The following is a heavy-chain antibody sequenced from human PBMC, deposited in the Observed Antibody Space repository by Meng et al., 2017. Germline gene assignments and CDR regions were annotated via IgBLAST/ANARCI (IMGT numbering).Heavy chain of an antibody. Sequence: GGSLRLSCAASGFTFSIYWMSWVRQAPGKGLEWVANIKQDGSEKYYVDSVKGRFTISRDNAKNSLYLQMDSLRAEDTAVYYCARTPTVTTYGYWGQGALVT. CDR3: ARTPTVTTYGY. CDR1: GFTFSIYW. V-gene: IGHV3-7*01. J-gene: IGHJ4*02. CDR2: IKQDGSEK. D-gene: IGHD4-17*01.